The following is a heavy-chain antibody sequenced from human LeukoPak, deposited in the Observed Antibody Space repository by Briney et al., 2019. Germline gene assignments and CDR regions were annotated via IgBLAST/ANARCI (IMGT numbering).Heavy chain of an antibody. CDR1: GGSISSSSYY. CDR3: ARVWFGELFD. D-gene: IGHD3-10*01. J-gene: IGHJ4*02. CDR2: IYYSGST. Sequence: KPSETLSLTCTVSGGSISSSSYYWGWIRQPPGKGLGWIGRIYYSGSTYYNPSLKSRVTISVDTSKNQFSLKLSSVTAADTAVYYCARVWFGELFDWGQGTLVTVSS. V-gene: IGHV4-39*01.